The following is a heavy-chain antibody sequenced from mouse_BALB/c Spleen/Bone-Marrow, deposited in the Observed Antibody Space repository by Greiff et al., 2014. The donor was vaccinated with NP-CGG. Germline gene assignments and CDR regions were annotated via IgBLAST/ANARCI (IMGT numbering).Heavy chain of an antibody. CDR1: GFTFSSYG. Sequence: EVQLQQSGGDLVQPGGSLKLSCAASGFTFSSYGMSWVRQTPDKRLELVATINSNGGSTYYPDSVKGRFTISRDNAKNTLYLQMSSLKSEDTAMYYCARDRGWLLRFAYWGQGTLVTVSA. V-gene: IGHV5-6-3*01. CDR2: INSNGGST. D-gene: IGHD2-3*01. CDR3: ARDRGWLLRFAY. J-gene: IGHJ3*01.